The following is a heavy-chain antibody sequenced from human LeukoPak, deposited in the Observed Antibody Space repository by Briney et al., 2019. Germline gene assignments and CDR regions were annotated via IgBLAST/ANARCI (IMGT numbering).Heavy chain of an antibody. CDR3: PSTYFDY. Sequence: GGSLRLSCAASGFTFSSYSMNWVRQAPGKGLEWVAVISYDGSNKYYADSVKGRFTISRDNSKNTLYLQMNSLRAEDTAVYYCPSTYFDYWGQGTLVTVSS. CDR1: GFTFSSYS. CDR2: ISYDGSNK. J-gene: IGHJ4*02. V-gene: IGHV3-30*03.